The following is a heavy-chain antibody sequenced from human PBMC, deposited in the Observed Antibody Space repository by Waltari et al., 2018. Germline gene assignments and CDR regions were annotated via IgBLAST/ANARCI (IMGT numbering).Heavy chain of an antibody. D-gene: IGHD2-15*01. V-gene: IGHV3-74*01. J-gene: IGHJ4*02. CDR1: GFTVSRNW. Sequence: QVVESGGGLVQPGGSLRLSCADSGFTVSRNWLHCVRQAPGKGLEWVSRINENGRTINYAGSVRGRFTISRDNTKNMLYLQMSSLRAEDTAIYYCARDFGGGNDYWGQGTLVTVSS. CDR3: ARDFGGGNDY. CDR2: INENGRTI.